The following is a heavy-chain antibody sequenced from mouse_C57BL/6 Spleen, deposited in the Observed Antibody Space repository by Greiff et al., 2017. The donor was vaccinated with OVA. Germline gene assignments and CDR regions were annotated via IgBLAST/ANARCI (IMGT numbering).Heavy chain of an antibody. CDR1: GYAFTNYL. CDR3: AREAVVATHWYFDV. J-gene: IGHJ1*03. V-gene: IGHV1-54*01. D-gene: IGHD1-1*01. Sequence: QVQLQQSGAELVRPGTSVKVSCKASGYAFTNYLIEWVKQRPGQGLEWIGVINPGSGGTKYNEQFKGKATLTADKSSSTAYMQLSSLTSEDSAVYFCAREAVVATHWYFDVWGTGTTVTVSS. CDR2: INPGSGGT.